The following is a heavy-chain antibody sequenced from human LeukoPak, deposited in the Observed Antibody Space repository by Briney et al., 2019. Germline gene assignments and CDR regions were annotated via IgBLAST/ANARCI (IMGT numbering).Heavy chain of an antibody. CDR1: GGSFSGYY. Sequence: PSETLSLTCAVYGGSFSGYYWSWIRQPPTKGLECIEEINHSGSTNYNPSLKSRVTISVDTSKNQFSLKLSSVTAADTAVYYCARGQYYYGSGSYYFRNQFDYWGQGTLVTVSS. D-gene: IGHD3-10*01. CDR2: INHSGST. V-gene: IGHV4-34*01. CDR3: ARGQYYYGSGSYYFRNQFDY. J-gene: IGHJ4*02.